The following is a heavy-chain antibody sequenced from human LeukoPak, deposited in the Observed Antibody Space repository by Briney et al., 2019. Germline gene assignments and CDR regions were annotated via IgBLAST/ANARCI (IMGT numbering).Heavy chain of an antibody. Sequence: AASVKVSCKTSGYTFTSYGISWVRQAPGQGLEWVGWISAYNGNTNYAQKLQGRVTMTTDTSTSTAYMELRSLRSDDTAVYYCARDRDTIFPNAFDIWGQGTMVTVSS. J-gene: IGHJ3*02. CDR1: GYTFTSYG. D-gene: IGHD3-3*01. CDR3: ARDRDTIFPNAFDI. CDR2: ISAYNGNT. V-gene: IGHV1-18*01.